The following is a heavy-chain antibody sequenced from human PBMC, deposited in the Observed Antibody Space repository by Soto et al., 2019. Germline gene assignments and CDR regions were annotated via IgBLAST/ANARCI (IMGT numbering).Heavy chain of an antibody. J-gene: IGHJ4*02. CDR1: GGTFSSYA. V-gene: IGHV1-69*13. Sequence: SVKVSCKASGGTFSSYAISWVRQAPGQGLEWMGGIIPIFGTANYAQKFQGRVTITADESTSTAYMELSSLRSEDTAVYYCASYMYMTTLNTFHYWGQGTLVTVSS. D-gene: IGHD4-17*01. CDR3: ASYMYMTTLNTFHY. CDR2: IIPIFGTA.